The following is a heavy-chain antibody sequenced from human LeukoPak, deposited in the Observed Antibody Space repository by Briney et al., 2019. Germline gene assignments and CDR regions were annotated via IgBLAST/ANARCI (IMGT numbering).Heavy chain of an antibody. CDR2: VSYSGTT. CDR3: ARILNSDAFDI. D-gene: IGHD2-8*01. V-gene: IGHV4-39*07. Sequence: SETLSLTCTVSGDSISRSTYYWGWIRQSPGKGLEWIGSVSYSGTTYNNPSLKGRVTISIETSKTQFSLKLSSVTAADTAVYYCARILNSDAFDIWGQGTMVTVSS. CDR1: GDSISRSTYY. J-gene: IGHJ3*02.